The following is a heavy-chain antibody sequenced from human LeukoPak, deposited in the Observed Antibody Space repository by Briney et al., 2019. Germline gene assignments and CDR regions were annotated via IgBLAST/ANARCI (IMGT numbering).Heavy chain of an antibody. D-gene: IGHD7-27*01. Sequence: GSLRLSCTASGFTFNNYGIHWVRQAPGKGLEWVAFIQYDGITKHYADSVKGRFTISRDNSKNTLSLQMSSLTVEDTAIYYCARDLAWGAFDSWGQGTLVTVSS. CDR3: ARDLAWGAFDS. J-gene: IGHJ4*02. CDR1: GFTFNNYG. V-gene: IGHV3-30*02. CDR2: IQYDGITK.